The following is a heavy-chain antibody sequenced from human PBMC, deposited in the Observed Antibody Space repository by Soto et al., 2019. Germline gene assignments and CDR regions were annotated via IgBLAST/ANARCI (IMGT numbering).Heavy chain of an antibody. CDR2: IYYSGST. J-gene: IGHJ5*02. V-gene: IGHV4-31*03. CDR3: ERHRSESGPFDT. CDR1: GGSISSGGYY. Sequence: QVQLQESGPGLVKPSQTLSLTCTVSGGSISSGGYYWSWIRQHPGKGLEWIGYIYYSGSTYYNPYLKSRVTISVDTSKNQFALKLSSVTAADTAVYSCERHRSESGPFDTWGQGTLVTVSS. D-gene: IGHD3-10*01.